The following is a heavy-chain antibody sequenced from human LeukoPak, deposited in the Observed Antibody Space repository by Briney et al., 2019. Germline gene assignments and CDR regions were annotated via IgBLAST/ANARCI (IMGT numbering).Heavy chain of an antibody. CDR1: GFNLRNYA. V-gene: IGHV3-23*01. D-gene: IGHD5-24*01. CDR3: AKRLRDGYNSPIDS. J-gene: IGHJ4*02. Sequence: PGGSLRLSCAASGFNLRNYAMNSVRPAPGKGLEWVSGISGSGDRTDYADSVKGRFTISRDNSKNTLYLQMNSLRAEDTAVYYCAKRLRDGYNSPIDSWGQGTLVTVSS. CDR2: ISGSGDRT.